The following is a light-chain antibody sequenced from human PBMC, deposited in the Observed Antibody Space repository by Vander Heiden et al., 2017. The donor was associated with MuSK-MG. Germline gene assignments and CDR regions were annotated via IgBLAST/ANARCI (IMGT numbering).Light chain of an antibody. V-gene: IGKV3-15*01. J-gene: IGKJ4*01. CDR1: QSVSSN. CDR3: QQYNNWPRA. CDR2: GAS. Sequence: EIVMTPSPATLSVSPGERATLSCRASQSVSSNLAWYQQKPGQAPRLLIYGASTRATGIPARFSGSGSGTEFTLTISSLQSEDFAVYYCQQYNNWPRAFGGGTKVEIK.